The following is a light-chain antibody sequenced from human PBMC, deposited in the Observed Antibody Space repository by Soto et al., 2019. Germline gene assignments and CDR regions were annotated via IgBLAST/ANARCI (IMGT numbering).Light chain of an antibody. CDR1: SSNIGAGYD. CDR3: QSYDSSLSGSRV. CDR2: GNT. V-gene: IGLV1-40*01. Sequence: QSVLTQPPSLSGAPGQRVTISCTGRSSNIGAGYDVHWYQQLPGTAPKLLIYGNTNRPSGVPDRFSGSKSGTSASRAITGLQAEDEAEYYCQSYDSSLSGSRVFGTGTKLTVL. J-gene: IGLJ1*01.